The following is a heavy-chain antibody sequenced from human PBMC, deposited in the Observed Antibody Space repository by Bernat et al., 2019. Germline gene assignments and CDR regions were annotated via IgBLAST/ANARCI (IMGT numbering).Heavy chain of an antibody. CDR3: TTRLLLWFGELVRTFDY. CDR2: IKSKTDGGTT. CDR1: GFTFSTAW. J-gene: IGHJ4*02. Sequence: EVQLVESGGGLVKPGGSLRLSCAASGFTFSTAWMSWVRQAPGKGLEWVGRIKSKTDGGTTDYAAPVKGRFTISRDDSKNTLYLQMNSLKTEDTAVYYCTTRLLLWFGELVRTFDYWGQGTLVTVSS. V-gene: IGHV3-15*01. D-gene: IGHD3-10*01.